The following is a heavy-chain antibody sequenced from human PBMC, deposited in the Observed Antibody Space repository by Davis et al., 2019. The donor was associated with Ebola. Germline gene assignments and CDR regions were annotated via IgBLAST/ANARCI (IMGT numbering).Heavy chain of an antibody. CDR2: LSYSWST. CDR3: ARNGAGLGAGAYSYGYYYYGMDV. V-gene: IGHV4-59*01. CDR1: GGSMSSYY. D-gene: IGHD5-18*01. Sequence: PSETLSLTCTVSGGSMSSYYWSWVRQPPGRGLEWIGYLSYSWSTNYNPSLRSRVTMSVDTSKNQFYLKLTSVTAADTAVYYCARNGAGLGAGAYSYGYYYYGMDVWGKGTTVTVSS. J-gene: IGHJ6*04.